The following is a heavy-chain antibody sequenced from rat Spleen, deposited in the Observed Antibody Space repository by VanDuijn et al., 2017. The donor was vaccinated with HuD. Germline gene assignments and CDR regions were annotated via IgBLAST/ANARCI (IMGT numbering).Heavy chain of an antibody. Sequence: EVQLVESDGGLVQPGRSLKLSCAASGFTFSDYGMPWVRQAPTKGLEWVATISYDGSNTYYRDSVKGRFTISRDNAKSTLYLQMDSLRSEDTASYYCVRHGYTRYYFDYWGQGVMVTVSS. V-gene: IGHV5-29*01. J-gene: IGHJ2*01. CDR2: ISYDGSNT. CDR1: GFTFSDYG. CDR3: VRHGYTRYYFDY. D-gene: IGHD1-9*01.